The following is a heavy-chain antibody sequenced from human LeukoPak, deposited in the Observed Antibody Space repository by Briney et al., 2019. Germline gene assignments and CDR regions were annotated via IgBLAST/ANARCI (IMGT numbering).Heavy chain of an antibody. V-gene: IGHV3-21*01. CDR2: ISSSSRYI. D-gene: IGHD2-2*01. Sequence: PGGCLRLSCAASGFTFSSYSMNWVRQAPGKGLEWVSSISSSSRYIYYADSVKGRFTISRDNAKNSLYLQMNSLRAEDTAVYYCARDIVVVPAALPWGQGTLVTVSS. J-gene: IGHJ5*02. CDR3: ARDIVVVPAALP. CDR1: GFTFSSYS.